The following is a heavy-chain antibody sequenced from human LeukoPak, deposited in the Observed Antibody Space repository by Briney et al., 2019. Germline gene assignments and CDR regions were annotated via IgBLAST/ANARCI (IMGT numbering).Heavy chain of an antibody. CDR3: ARGVLDYGVIGRWFDP. CDR1: GGSISSYY. V-gene: IGHV4-59*01. J-gene: IGHJ5*02. D-gene: IGHD4-17*01. CDR2: IYYSGST. Sequence: PSETLSLTCTVSGGSISSYYWSWIRQPPGKGLEWIGYIYYSGSTNYNPSLKSRVTISVDTSKNQFSLKLSSVTAADTAVYYCARGVLDYGVIGRWFDPWGQGTLVTVSS.